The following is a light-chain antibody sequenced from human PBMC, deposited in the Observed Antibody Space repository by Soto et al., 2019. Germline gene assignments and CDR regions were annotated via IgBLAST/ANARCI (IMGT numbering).Light chain of an antibody. CDR3: QQLNDYPLT. CDR2: VAS. J-gene: IGKJ4*01. V-gene: IGKV1-9*01. Sequence: IQLTQSPSSLSASLGDRVTITCRASQGIRSYLAWYQQKPGRAPNLLIYVASTLQSGVPSRFSGSGSGTDFTLTISSLQPEDFATYYCQQLNDYPLTFGGGTKVDI. CDR1: QGIRSY.